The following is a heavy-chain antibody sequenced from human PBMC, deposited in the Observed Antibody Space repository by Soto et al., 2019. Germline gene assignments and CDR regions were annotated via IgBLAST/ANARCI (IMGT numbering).Heavy chain of an antibody. J-gene: IGHJ4*02. CDR3: AKVKVSSSWSAYFDY. CDR1: GFTFDDYS. CDR2: ISCNSGST. V-gene: IGHV3-9*01. D-gene: IGHD6-13*01. Sequence: PGESLRLSCAASGFTFDDYSMHWVRQAPGKGLEWVAGISCNSGSTGYADSVKGRFTISRDNAKNSLYLQMNSLRAEDTALYYCAKVKVSSSWSAYFDYWGQGTLVTVSS.